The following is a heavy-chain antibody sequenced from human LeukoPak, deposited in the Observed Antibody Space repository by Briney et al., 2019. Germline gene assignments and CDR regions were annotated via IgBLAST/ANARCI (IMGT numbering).Heavy chain of an antibody. CDR2: ISYDGSNK. J-gene: IGHJ4*02. CDR3: ARVAQAAATIKGPLDY. D-gene: IGHD5-12*01. CDR1: GFTFSSYA. V-gene: IGHV3-30-3*01. Sequence: PGGSLRLSCAASGFTFSSYAMHWVRQATGKGLEWVAVISYDGSNKYYADSVKGRFTISRDNSKNTLYLQMNSLRAEDTAVYYCARVAQAAATIKGPLDYWGQGTLVTVSS.